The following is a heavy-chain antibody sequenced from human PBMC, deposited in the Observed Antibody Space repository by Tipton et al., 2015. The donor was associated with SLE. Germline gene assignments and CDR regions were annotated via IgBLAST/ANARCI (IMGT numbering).Heavy chain of an antibody. J-gene: IGHJ4*02. CDR1: GYSISSSYY. V-gene: IGHV4-38-2*02. CDR3: ARENGDFYYFDY. CDR2: IYHSGST. D-gene: IGHD4-17*01. Sequence: TLSLTCAVSGYSISSSYYWGWIRQPPGKGLEWIGSIYHSGSTYYNPSLKSRVTISVDTSKNQFSLNLNSVTAADTAGYYCARENGDFYYFDYWGQGTLVNVSS.